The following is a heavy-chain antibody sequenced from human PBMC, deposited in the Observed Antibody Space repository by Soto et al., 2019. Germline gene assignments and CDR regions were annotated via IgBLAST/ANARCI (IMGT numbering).Heavy chain of an antibody. J-gene: IGHJ1*01. V-gene: IGHV1-46*01. CDR3: AREENCSDGVCYSEYFQR. Sequence: ASVKVSCKASGYIFTAYSMHWVRQAPGQGLEWMGVVNPSGGSTNYAQRFQGRITMTRDTSTSTVYMDLKFLTSEDTAVYYCAREENCSDGVCYSEYFQRWGQGTLVTVSS. CDR1: GYIFTAYS. D-gene: IGHD2-15*01. CDR2: VNPSGGST.